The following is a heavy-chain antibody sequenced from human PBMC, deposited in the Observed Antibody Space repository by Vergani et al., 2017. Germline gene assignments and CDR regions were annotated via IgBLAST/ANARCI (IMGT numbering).Heavy chain of an antibody. CDR2: ITAIGSA. CDR1: GGSLSGYF. J-gene: IGHJ5*02. Sequence: QVHLQQRGAGVLKPSETLSLTCGVLGGSLSGYFWRWIRQSPGRGLEWIGEITAIGSAKYSPSATSRVTISVDTSRGEFTLTVTSVTAADTGLYCCASRRPRLKLGSKSNAGTLDSWGQGTLVTVAS. V-gene: IGHV4-34*02. D-gene: IGHD1-26*01. CDR3: ASRRPRLKLGSKSNAGTLDS.